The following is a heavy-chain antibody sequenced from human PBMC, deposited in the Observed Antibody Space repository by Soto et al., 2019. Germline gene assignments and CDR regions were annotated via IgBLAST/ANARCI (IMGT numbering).Heavy chain of an antibody. Sequence: SETLSLTCTVSGGSISSYYWSWIRQPPGKGLEWIGYIYYSGSTNYNPSLKSRVTISVDTSKNQFSLKLSSVTAADTAVYYCARALRGNWFDPRGQGTLVAVSS. CDR2: IYYSGST. CDR3: ARALRGNWFDP. V-gene: IGHV4-59*01. D-gene: IGHD3-16*01. CDR1: GGSISSYY. J-gene: IGHJ5*02.